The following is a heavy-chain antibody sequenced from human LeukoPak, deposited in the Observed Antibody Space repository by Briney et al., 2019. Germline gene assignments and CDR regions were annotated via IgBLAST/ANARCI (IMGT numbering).Heavy chain of an antibody. V-gene: IGHV1-18*01. CDR2: ISAYKSNV. CDR1: GYSFSNYG. CDR3: ARDIEAHYYDSSGFYYYGMDV. Sequence: ASVKLSCKAPGYSFSNYGINWVRQAPGQGLEWMGWISAYKSNVYYAQKVQGRVTMTTDTSTSTAYMELRSLRSDDTAMYYCARDIEAHYYDSSGFYYYGMDVWGQGTTVTVSS. J-gene: IGHJ6*02. D-gene: IGHD3-22*01.